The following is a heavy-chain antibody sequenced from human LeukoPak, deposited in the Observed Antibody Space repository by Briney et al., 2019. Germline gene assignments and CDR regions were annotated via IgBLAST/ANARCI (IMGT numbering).Heavy chain of an antibody. CDR3: AKDIGSTRYYYYGMDV. J-gene: IGHJ6*02. V-gene: IGHV3-9*01. CDR1: GFTFDDYA. Sequence: GGSLRLSCAASGFTFDDYAMHWVRQAPGRGLEWVSGISRNSGNIDYADSVKGRFTISRDNAKNSLYLQMNSLRVEDTALYYCAKDIGSTRYYYYGMDVWGQGTTVTVSS. CDR2: ISRNSGNI. D-gene: IGHD2-2*01.